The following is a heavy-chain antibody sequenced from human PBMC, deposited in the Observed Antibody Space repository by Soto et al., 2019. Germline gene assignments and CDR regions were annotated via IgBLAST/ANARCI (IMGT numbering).Heavy chain of an antibody. Sequence: GGSLRLSCAASGFTFSGFGMHWVRQAPGKGLEWVAIIWYDGSDKYYADSVKGRFTISRDNSKNTLYLQMNSLRAEDTAVYHCAFGNLSYYFDYWGQGTPVTSPQ. D-gene: IGHD3-16*01. CDR1: GFTFSGFG. CDR3: AFGNLSYYFDY. J-gene: IGHJ4*02. V-gene: IGHV3-33*01. CDR2: IWYDGSDK.